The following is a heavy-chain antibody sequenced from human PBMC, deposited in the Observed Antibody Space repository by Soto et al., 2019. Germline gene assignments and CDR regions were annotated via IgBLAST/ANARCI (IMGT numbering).Heavy chain of an antibody. CDR1: GATVSSSG. Sequence: ASVKASCRAAGATVSSSGISWLRHAPGQGLEWMGGIIPMFGTATHTQNFQGRLTITADESTSTAYMELSSLRSEDTAVYFCARSVGVTTLSYLDYWGQGTLVTVSS. CDR2: IIPMFGTA. D-gene: IGHD1-26*01. J-gene: IGHJ4*02. V-gene: IGHV1-69*13. CDR3: ARSVGVTTLSYLDY.